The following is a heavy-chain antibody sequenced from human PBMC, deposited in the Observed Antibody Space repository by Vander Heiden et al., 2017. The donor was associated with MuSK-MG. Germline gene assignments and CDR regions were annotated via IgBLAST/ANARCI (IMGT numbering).Heavy chain of an antibody. Sequence: QVQLQQWGAGLLKPSETLSMTCAVHGGSFSGYYWSWLRQPPGKGLEWIGEINHSGSTNYNPSLKSRVTISVDTSKNQFSMKLSSVTAADTAVYYCAREQNAPDYWGQGTLVTVSS. CDR1: GGSFSGYY. J-gene: IGHJ4*02. V-gene: IGHV4-34*01. CDR3: AREQNAPDY. CDR2: INHSGST. D-gene: IGHD2-2*01.